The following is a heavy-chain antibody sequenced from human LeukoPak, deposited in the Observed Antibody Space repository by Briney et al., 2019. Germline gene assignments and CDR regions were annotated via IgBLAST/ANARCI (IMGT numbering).Heavy chain of an antibody. J-gene: IGHJ4*02. Sequence: PGGSLRLSCAASGFTFDDFGMSWVRHAPGKGLEWVSGINWNGGSTGYADSLKGRFTISRDNAKNSLYLQMNSLIAEDTALYYCTRGRAVAVTGYLDNWGEGTLVTVSS. V-gene: IGHV3-20*04. D-gene: IGHD6-19*01. CDR2: INWNGGST. CDR1: GFTFDDFG. CDR3: TRGRAVAVTGYLDN.